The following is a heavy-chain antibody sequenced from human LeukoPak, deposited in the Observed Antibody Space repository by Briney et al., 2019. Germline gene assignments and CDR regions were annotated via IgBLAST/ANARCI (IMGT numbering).Heavy chain of an antibody. CDR2: IYYSGST. Sequence: SETLSLTCTVSGGSISSSSYYWGWIRQPPGKGLEWIGSIYYSGSTYYNPSLKRRVTISVDMSKNQFSLKLSSVTSADTAVYYCASGGSGSYYKPWFDPWGQGTLVTVSS. J-gene: IGHJ5*02. CDR1: GGSISSSSYY. D-gene: IGHD3-10*01. V-gene: IGHV4-39*01. CDR3: ASGGSGSYYKPWFDP.